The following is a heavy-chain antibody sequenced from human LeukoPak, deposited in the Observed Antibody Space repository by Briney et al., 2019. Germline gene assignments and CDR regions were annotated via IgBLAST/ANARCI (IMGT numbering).Heavy chain of an antibody. V-gene: IGHV3-49*04. D-gene: IGHD5-18*01. CDR3: TRGPIQLWLYHGMDV. J-gene: IGHJ6*02. Sequence: GRSLRLSCTVSGFTFGDHAMSWVRQAPGKGLEWGGFIRSKTYGGTTEYAASVKGRFIISRDDSTSIAYLQMNSLKTEHTAVYYCTRGPIQLWLYHGMDVWGQGTTVTVSS. CDR1: GFTFGDHA. CDR2: IRSKTYGGTT.